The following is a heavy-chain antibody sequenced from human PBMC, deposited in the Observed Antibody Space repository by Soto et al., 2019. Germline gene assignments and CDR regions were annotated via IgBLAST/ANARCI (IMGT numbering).Heavy chain of an antibody. D-gene: IGHD1-1*01. CDR2: ISSSSSYI. CDR1: GFTFSSYS. CDR3: ARDQQQDNQYYYYGMDV. V-gene: IGHV3-21*01. J-gene: IGHJ6*02. Sequence: TGGSLRLSCAASGFTFSSYSMNWVRQAPGKGLEWVSSISSSSSYIYYADSVKGRFTISRDNAKNSLYLQMNSLRAEDTAVYYCARDQQQDNQYYYYGMDVWGQGTTVTVSS.